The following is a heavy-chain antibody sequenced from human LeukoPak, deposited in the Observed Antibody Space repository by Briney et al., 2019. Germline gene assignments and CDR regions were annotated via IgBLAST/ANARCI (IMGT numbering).Heavy chain of an antibody. CDR2: IIGNGGST. CDR3: AREDPNYTLTGYSPDY. CDR1: GSTFRTYA. V-gene: IGHV3-23*01. Sequence: PGGSLRLSCAVPGSTFRTYAMGWVRQAPGKGVGGVSAIIGNGGSTYYADSVKGRFPISRDNSKNTLYLQMGSLRAEDTAVNYCAREDPNYTLTGYSPDYWGQGTLVTVSS. D-gene: IGHD3-9*01. J-gene: IGHJ4*02.